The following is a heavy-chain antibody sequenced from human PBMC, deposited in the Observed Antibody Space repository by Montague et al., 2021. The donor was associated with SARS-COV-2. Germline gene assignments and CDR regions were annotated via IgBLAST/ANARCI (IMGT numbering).Heavy chain of an antibody. CDR1: GDSVSSNIAT. D-gene: IGHD2-21*02. J-gene: IGHJ2*01. CDR2: TYYRSKWYN. CDR3: ARAYCGGDCYFYWYFDL. V-gene: IGHV6-1*01. Sequence: CAISGDSVSSNIATWNWIRQSPSRGLEWLGRTYYRSKWYNDYAVSVKSRVIINPDTSNNRISLQSNSVTPEDTAVYYRARAYCGGDCYFYWYFDLWGRGTLVTVSS.